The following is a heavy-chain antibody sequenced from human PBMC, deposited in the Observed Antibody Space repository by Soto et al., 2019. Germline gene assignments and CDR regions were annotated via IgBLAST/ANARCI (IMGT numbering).Heavy chain of an antibody. V-gene: IGHV4-30-4*01. CDR2: IYYRGNT. CDR1: GVSITSGDYY. CDR3: ASFGVASMNWFDP. D-gene: IGHD3-3*01. J-gene: IGHJ5*02. Sequence: QVQLQESGPGLAETLSLTCTVSGVSITSGDYYWNWIRQPPGKGLEWIGNIYYRGNTYYNPSLKSRVTISLDTSKNQFSLNLTSVTAADTAVYYCASFGVASMNWFDPWGQGTLVTVSS.